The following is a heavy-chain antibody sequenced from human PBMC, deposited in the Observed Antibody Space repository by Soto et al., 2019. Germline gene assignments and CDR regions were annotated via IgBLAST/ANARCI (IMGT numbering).Heavy chain of an antibody. CDR1: GYTFTSYG. CDR3: ARDPKWNYCDSSGSHFVP. J-gene: IGHJ5*02. Sequence: GASVKVSCKASGYTFTSYGISWVRRAPGQGLEWMGWISAYNGNTNYAQKLQGRVTMTTDTSTSTAYMELRSLRSDDTAVYYCARDPKWNYCDSSGSHFVPWGQGTLVTVSS. V-gene: IGHV1-18*01. CDR2: ISAYNGNT. D-gene: IGHD3-22*01.